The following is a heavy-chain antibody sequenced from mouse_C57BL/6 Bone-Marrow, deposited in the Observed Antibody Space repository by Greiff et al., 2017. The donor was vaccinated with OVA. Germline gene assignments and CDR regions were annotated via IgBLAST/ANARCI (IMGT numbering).Heavy chain of an antibody. D-gene: IGHD1-1*01. CDR1: GFTFSSYG. V-gene: IGHV5-6*02. Sequence: DVKLVESGGDLVKPGGSLKLSCAASGFTFSSYGMSWVRQTPDKRLEWVATISSGGSYTYYPDSVKGRFTISRDNAKNTLYLQMSSLKSEDTAMYYCARHYYGSFDYWGQGTTLTVSS. J-gene: IGHJ2*01. CDR2: ISSGGSYT. CDR3: ARHYYGSFDY.